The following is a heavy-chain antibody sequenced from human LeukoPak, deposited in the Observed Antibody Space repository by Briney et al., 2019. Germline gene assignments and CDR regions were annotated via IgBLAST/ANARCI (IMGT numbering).Heavy chain of an antibody. CDR1: GFTFSSYS. V-gene: IGHV3-21*01. J-gene: IGHJ4*02. D-gene: IGHD1-26*01. Sequence: GGSLRLSCAASGFTFSSYSMNWVRQAPGKGLEWVSSVSSSSSYIYYADSVKGRFTISRDNAKNSLYLQMNSLRAEDTAVYYCARRLEEGWELLARLDYWGQGTLVTVSS. CDR2: VSSSSSYI. CDR3: ARRLEEGWELLARLDY.